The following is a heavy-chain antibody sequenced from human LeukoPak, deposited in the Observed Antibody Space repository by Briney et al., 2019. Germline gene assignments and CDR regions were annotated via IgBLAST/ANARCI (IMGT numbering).Heavy chain of an antibody. V-gene: IGHV4-30-4*01. Sequence: SETLSLTCTVSGGSISSGDYYWSWIRQPPGKGLEWIGYIYYSGSTYYNPSLKRRVTISVDTSKNQFSLNLSSVTAADTAVYYCARSSDYSTFDYWGQGTLVTVSS. CDR2: IYYSGST. D-gene: IGHD4-11*01. J-gene: IGHJ4*02. CDR1: GGSISSGDYY. CDR3: ARSSDYSTFDY.